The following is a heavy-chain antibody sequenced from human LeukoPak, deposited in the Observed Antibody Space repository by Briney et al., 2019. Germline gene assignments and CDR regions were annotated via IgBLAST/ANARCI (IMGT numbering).Heavy chain of an antibody. V-gene: IGHV4-39*01. CDR2: IYYSGST. Sequence: SETLSLTCTVSGDSMSSSSYYWGWIRQPPGKGLEWIGSIYYSGSTYYNPSLKSRVTISVDTSKNQFSLKLSSVTAADTAVYYCARTYYYDSSGYYWRDAFDIWGQGTMVTVSS. CDR1: GDSMSSSSYY. J-gene: IGHJ3*02. CDR3: ARTYYYDSSGYYWRDAFDI. D-gene: IGHD3-22*01.